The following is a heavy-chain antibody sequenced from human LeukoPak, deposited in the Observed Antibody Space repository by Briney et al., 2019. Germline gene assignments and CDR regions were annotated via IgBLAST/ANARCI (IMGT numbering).Heavy chain of an antibody. CDR2: SRSDAKGE. J-gene: IGHJ4*02. D-gene: IGHD3-3*01. CDR3: ARDFWSGYYAGY. Sequence: PGGSPRLSCAASGFTFSNYGMHWVRQAQGKGLEWVAFSRSDAKGEYYADSVKGRFTISRDNSKNTLYLQMNSLRPDDTALYYCARDFWSGYYAGYWGRGALVTVSS. CDR1: GFTFSNYG. V-gene: IGHV3-30*02.